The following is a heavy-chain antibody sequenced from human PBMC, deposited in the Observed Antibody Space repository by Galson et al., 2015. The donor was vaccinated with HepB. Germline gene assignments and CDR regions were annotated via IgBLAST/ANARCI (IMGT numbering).Heavy chain of an antibody. CDR3: VKGRGSCDSASCYRALDY. D-gene: IGHD2-2*02. CDR1: GFTFSSYV. CDR2: ISGGGGTI. V-gene: IGHV3-64D*06. Sequence: SLRLSCAASGFTFSSYVMHWVRQAPGKGLEYVSTISGGGGTIYYADSVEGRFTISRDNSKNKLYLQMSSLSTEDTAVYHCVKGRGSCDSASCYRALDYWGQGTLVTVPS. J-gene: IGHJ4*02.